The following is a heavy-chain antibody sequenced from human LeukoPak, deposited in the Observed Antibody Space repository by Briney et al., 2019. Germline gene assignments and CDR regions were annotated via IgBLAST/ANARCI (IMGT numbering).Heavy chain of an antibody. CDR2: IYYSGST. CDR1: GGSISSYY. Sequence: SETLSLTCTVSGGSISSYYWSWIRQPPGKGLEWIGYIYYSGSTNHNPSLKSRVTISVDTSKNQFSLKLSSVTAADTAVYYCARQGVDTAMGFDYWGQGTLVTVSS. CDR3: ARQGVDTAMGFDY. V-gene: IGHV4-59*08. J-gene: IGHJ4*02. D-gene: IGHD5-18*01.